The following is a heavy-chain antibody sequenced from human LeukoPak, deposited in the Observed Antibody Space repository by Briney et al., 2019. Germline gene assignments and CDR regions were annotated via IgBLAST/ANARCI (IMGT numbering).Heavy chain of an antibody. CDR1: GGSISSSSYY. Sequence: SETLSLTCTVSGGSISSSSYYWGWIRQPPGKGLEWIGNIDYTESTYYNPSLQSRVSISLDTSKNQFSLQLSSVTAADTALYYCARDRAYYYDSSGYHGAFDIWGQGTMVTVSS. J-gene: IGHJ3*02. CDR2: IDYTEST. V-gene: IGHV4-39*07. D-gene: IGHD3-22*01. CDR3: ARDRAYYYDSSGYHGAFDI.